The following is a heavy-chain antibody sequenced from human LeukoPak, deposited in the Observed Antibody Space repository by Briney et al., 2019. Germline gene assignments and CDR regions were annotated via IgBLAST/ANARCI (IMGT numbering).Heavy chain of an antibody. D-gene: IGHD3-10*02. CDR2: IGTAGDT. CDR3: AKGSTMYTAYYFDY. V-gene: IGHV3-13*01. J-gene: IGHJ4*02. CDR1: GFTFSSYD. Sequence: GGSLRLSCAASGFTFSSYDMHWVRQATGKGLEWVSAIGTAGDTYYPGSVKGRFTISRENAKNSLYLQMNSLRAEDTAVYYCAKGSTMYTAYYFDYWGQGTLVTVSS.